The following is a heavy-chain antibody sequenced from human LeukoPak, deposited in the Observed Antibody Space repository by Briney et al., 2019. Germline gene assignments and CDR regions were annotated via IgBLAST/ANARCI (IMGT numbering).Heavy chain of an antibody. CDR2: IIPIFGTA. D-gene: IGHD2-15*01. V-gene: IGHV1-69*05. J-gene: IGHJ6*03. Sequence: VASVKVSCKASGGTFSSYAISWVRPAPGQGLGWMGGIIPIFGTANYAQKFQGRVTITTDESTRTAYMELSSLRSEDTTVYYCAQCSGGSCDPGYYYYMDVWGKGTTVTVSS. CDR1: GGTFSSYA. CDR3: AQCSGGSCDPGYYYYMDV.